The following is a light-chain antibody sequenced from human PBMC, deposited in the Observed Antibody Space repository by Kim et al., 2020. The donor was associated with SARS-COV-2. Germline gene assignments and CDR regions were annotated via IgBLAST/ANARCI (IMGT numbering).Light chain of an antibody. CDR1: SSNIGSNY. CDR3: AAWDDSLSGWV. V-gene: IGLV1-47*01. J-gene: IGLJ3*02. Sequence: VTISCSGSSSNIGSNYVYWYQQLPGTAPKLLIYRNNHRPSGVPDRFSGSKSGTSASLAISGLRSEDEADYYCAAWDDSLSGWVFGGGTQLTVL. CDR2: RNN.